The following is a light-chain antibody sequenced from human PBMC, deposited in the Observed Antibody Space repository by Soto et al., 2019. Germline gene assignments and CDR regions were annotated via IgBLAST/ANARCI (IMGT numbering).Light chain of an antibody. V-gene: IGKV3-15*01. Sequence: EIVMTQSPATLSVSPGERVTLSCRASQSLRSNSAWYQQKPGQAPRLLIYGASTRATGIPARFSGSGFGTEFTLTISSLQSEDFATYYCQQYDSYPLTFGGGTRVEIK. CDR1: QSLRSN. CDR3: QQYDSYPLT. CDR2: GAS. J-gene: IGKJ4*01.